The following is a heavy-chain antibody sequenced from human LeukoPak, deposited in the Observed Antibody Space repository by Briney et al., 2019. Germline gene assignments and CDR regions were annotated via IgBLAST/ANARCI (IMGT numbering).Heavy chain of an antibody. V-gene: IGHV3-23*01. CDR2: ISGSGGST. CDR3: AKSARASYGYYYYGMDV. D-gene: IGHD4-17*01. CDR1: GFTFSSYA. Sequence: GGSLRLSCAASGFTFSSYAMSWVRQAPGKGLEWVSAISGSGGSTYYADSVKGRFTISRDNSKNTLYLQMNSLRAEDTAVYYCAKSARASYGYYYYGMDVWGQVTTVTVSS. J-gene: IGHJ6*02.